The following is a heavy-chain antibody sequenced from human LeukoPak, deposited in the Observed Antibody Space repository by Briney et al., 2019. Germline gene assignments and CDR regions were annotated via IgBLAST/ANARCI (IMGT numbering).Heavy chain of an antibody. V-gene: IGHV4-30-4*08. CDR3: ARAVTMWYDSSGYLLMPAFAFDI. J-gene: IGHJ3*02. D-gene: IGHD3-22*01. Sequence: PSETLSLTCTVSGGSISSGDYYWSWIRQPPGKGLEWIGYIYYSGSTYYNPSLKSRVTISVDTSKNQFSLKLSSVTAADTAVYYCARAVTMWYDSSGYLLMPAFAFDIWGQGTMVTVSS. CDR1: GGSISSGDYY. CDR2: IYYSGST.